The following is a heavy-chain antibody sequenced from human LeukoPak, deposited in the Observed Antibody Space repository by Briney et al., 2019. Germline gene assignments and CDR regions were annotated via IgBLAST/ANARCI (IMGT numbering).Heavy chain of an antibody. D-gene: IGHD3-22*01. CDR2: INHSGST. CDR1: GGSFSGYY. J-gene: IGHJ4*02. V-gene: IGHV4-34*01. CDR3: ARHEVVATFDY. Sequence: SETLSLTCAVYGGSFSGYYWSWIRQPPGKGLEWIGEINHSGSTNYNPSLKSRVTISVDTSKNQFSLKLSSVTAADTAVYYCARHEVVATFDYWGQGTLVTVSS.